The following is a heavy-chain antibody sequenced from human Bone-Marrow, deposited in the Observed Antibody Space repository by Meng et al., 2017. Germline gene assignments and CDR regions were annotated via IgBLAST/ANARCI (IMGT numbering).Heavy chain of an antibody. Sequence: SETLSLTCTVSGGSISSSSYYWGWIRQPPGKGLEWIGSIYYSGSTYYNPSLKSRVTISVDTSKNQFSLKLSSVTAADTAVYYCARVKRQIDAFDIWGQGTTVTVSS. V-gene: IGHV4-39*07. D-gene: IGHD3-22*01. CDR1: GGSISSSSYY. J-gene: IGHJ3*02. CDR3: ARVKRQIDAFDI. CDR2: IYYSGST.